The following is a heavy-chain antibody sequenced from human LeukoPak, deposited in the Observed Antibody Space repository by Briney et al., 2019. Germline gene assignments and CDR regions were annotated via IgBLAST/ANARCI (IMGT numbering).Heavy chain of an antibody. Sequence: SETLSLTCTVSGGSISSSSYYWGWLRQPPGKGLEWIGSIYYSGSTYYNPSLKSRVTISVDTSKNQFSLKLSSVTAADTAVYYCARLLDNDISGDPDTFDVWGQGTTVIVSS. J-gene: IGHJ3*01. CDR3: ARLLDNDISGDPDTFDV. CDR2: IYYSGST. D-gene: IGHD3-22*01. CDR1: GGSISSSSYY. V-gene: IGHV4-39*01.